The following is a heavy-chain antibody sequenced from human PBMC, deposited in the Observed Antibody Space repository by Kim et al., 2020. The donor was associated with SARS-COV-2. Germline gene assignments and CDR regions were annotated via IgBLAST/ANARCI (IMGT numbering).Heavy chain of an antibody. D-gene: IGHD3-10*01. CDR1: GCTFSSYA. V-gene: IGHV1-69*13. J-gene: IGHJ3*02. Sequence: SVKVSCKASGCTFSSYAISWVRQAPGQRLEWRGGTTPIFGTPNNAQTSQGRVTITADESTSTAYMELRSLRSENTAVDYCARIRTKMVRGVLDAFAIWGQGTMVTVSS. CDR3: ARIRTKMVRGVLDAFAI. CDR2: TTPIFGTP.